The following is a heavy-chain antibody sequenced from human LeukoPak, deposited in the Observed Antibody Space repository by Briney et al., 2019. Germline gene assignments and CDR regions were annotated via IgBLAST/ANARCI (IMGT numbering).Heavy chain of an antibody. J-gene: IGHJ5*02. Sequence: GGSLRLFCAASGFTFSSYWMHWVRQVPGKGLVWVSRINSDGRSTSYADSVKGRFTISRDNAKNTLYLQMNSLKTEDTAVYYCTTDNGQGSSWTWGQGTLVTVSS. CDR2: INSDGRST. V-gene: IGHV3-74*01. CDR3: TTDNGQGSSWT. D-gene: IGHD6-13*01. CDR1: GFTFSSYW.